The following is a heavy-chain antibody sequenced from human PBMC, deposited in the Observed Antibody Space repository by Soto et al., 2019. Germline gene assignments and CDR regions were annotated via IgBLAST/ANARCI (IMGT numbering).Heavy chain of an antibody. D-gene: IGHD5-12*01. V-gene: IGHV3-23*01. CDR1: GFTFSSYA. J-gene: IGHJ4*02. CDR2: ISGSGGST. CDR3: AKAQRGDGYNLVFDY. Sequence: EVQLLESGGGLVQPGGSLRLSWAASGFTFSSYAMSWVRQAPGKGLEWVSAISGSGGSTYYADSVKGRFTISRDNSKNTLYLQMNSQRAEDTAVYYCAKAQRGDGYNLVFDYWGQGTLVTVSS.